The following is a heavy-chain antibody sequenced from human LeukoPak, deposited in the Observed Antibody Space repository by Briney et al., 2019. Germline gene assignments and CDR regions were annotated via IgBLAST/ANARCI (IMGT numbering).Heavy chain of an antibody. CDR3: ARGRRAARRLRLGELSSRVTYYFDY. D-gene: IGHD3-16*02. CDR1: GYTSTSYD. J-gene: IGHJ4*02. CDR2: MNPNSGNT. Sequence: ASVKVSCKASGYTSTSYDINWVRQATGQGLEWMGWMNPNSGNTGYAQKFQGRVTMTRNTSISTAYMELSSLRSEDTAVYYCARGRRAARRLRLGELSSRVTYYFDYWGQGTLVTVSS. V-gene: IGHV1-8*01.